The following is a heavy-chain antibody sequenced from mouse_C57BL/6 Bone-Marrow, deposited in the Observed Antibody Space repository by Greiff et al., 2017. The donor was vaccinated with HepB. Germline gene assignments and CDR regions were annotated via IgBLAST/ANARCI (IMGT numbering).Heavy chain of an antibody. Sequence: VQLQQSGAELVRPGTSVKVSCKASGYAFTNYLIEWVKQRPGQGLEWIGVINPGSGGTNYNEKFKGKATLTADKSSSTAYMQLSSLTSEDSAVYFCASYDSYAMDYWGQGTSVTVSS. CDR3: ASYDSYAMDY. V-gene: IGHV1-54*01. CDR2: INPGSGGT. J-gene: IGHJ4*01. D-gene: IGHD2-3*01. CDR1: GYAFTNYL.